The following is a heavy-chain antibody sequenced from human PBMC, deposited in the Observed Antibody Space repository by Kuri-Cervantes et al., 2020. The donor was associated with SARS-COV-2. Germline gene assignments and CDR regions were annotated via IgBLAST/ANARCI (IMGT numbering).Heavy chain of an antibody. Sequence: SLKISCAASGFTFDDYAMHWVRQAPGKGLEWVSGISWNSGSIAYADSVKGRFTISRDNAKNSLYLQMNSLRTEDTALYYCAKVNGTTIFRGVIGVFDIWGQGTMVTVSS. V-gene: IGHV3-9*01. CDR1: GFTFDDYA. CDR2: ISWNSGSI. D-gene: IGHD3-10*01. J-gene: IGHJ3*02. CDR3: AKVNGTTIFRGVIGVFDI.